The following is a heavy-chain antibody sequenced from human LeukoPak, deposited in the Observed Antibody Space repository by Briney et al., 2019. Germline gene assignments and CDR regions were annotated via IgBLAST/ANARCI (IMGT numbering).Heavy chain of an antibody. CDR2: IYYSRST. CDR1: GGSISSGDYY. V-gene: IGHV4-30-4*08. D-gene: IGHD4-23*01. CDR3: ARVKKTTVAF. Sequence: SETLSLTCTVSGGSISSGDYYWSWIRQPPGKCLEWIGYIYYSRSTYYNPSPKSRVTISVDTSKNQFSLKLSSVTAADTAVYYCARVKKTTVAFWGQGTLVTVSS. J-gene: IGHJ4*02.